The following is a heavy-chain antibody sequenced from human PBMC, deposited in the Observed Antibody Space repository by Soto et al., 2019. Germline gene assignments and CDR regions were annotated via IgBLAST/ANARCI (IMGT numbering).Heavy chain of an antibody. D-gene: IGHD6-19*01. CDR2: IYHSGRT. Sequence: QVQLQESGPGLMKPSGTLSLTCAVSGGSISTNWWSWVRQPPGKGLEWIGEIYHSGRTNYNPSLXXXXXXXVXXXXXXXSLILNSVTAADTAVYYCARHIAVSGTRGFDFWGQGTLVTVSS. CDR3: ARHIAVSGTRGFDF. V-gene: IGHV4-4*02. J-gene: IGHJ4*02. CDR1: GGSISTNW.